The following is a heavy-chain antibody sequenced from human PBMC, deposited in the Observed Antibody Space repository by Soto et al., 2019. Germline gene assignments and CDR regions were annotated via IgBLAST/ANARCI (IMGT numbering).Heavy chain of an antibody. V-gene: IGHV1-69*01. CDR2: IIPIFGTA. Sequence: QVQLVQSGAEVKKPGSSVKVSCKASGGTFSSYAISWVRQAPGQGLEWMGGIIPIFGTANYAQKFQGRVTITADESTSTAYMELSSLRSEDTAVYYCAKRRLSWYSGDYYYYGRDVWGQGTTVTVYS. J-gene: IGHJ6*02. CDR1: GGTFSSYA. D-gene: IGHD6-13*01. CDR3: AKRRLSWYSGDYYYYGRDV.